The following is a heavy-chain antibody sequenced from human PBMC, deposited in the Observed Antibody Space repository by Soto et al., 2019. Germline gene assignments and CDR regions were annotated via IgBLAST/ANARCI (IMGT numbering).Heavy chain of an antibody. CDR2: TYYRSKWYN. V-gene: IGHV6-1*01. Sequence: PSQTLSLTCAISGDSVSSNSAAWNWIRQSPSRGLEWLGRTYYRSKWYNDYAVSVKSRITINPDTSKNQFSLQLNSVTPEDTAVYYCARLQSRAAIYYYYGMDIWGQGTTVTVS. CDR3: ARLQSRAAIYYYYGMDI. CDR1: GDSVSSNSAA. J-gene: IGHJ6*02. D-gene: IGHD6-6*01.